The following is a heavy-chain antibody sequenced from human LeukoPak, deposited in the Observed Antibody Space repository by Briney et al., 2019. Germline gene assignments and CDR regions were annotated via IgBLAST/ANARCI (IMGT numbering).Heavy chain of an antibody. D-gene: IGHD2-2*02. V-gene: IGHV1-8*01. CDR3: ARGRYCSSTSCYRRWFDP. J-gene: IGHJ5*02. CDR1: GYTFTSYD. CDR2: MNPNSGNT. Sequence: ASVKASCKASGYTFTSYDINWVRQATGQGLEWVGWMNPNSGNTGYAQKFQGRVTMTRNTSISTAYMELSSLRSEDTAVYYCARGRYCSSTSCYRRWFDPWGQGTLVTVSS.